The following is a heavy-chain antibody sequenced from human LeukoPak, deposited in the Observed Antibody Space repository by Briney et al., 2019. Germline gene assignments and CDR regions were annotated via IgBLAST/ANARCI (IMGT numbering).Heavy chain of an antibody. V-gene: IGHV4-34*01. D-gene: IGHD3-16*01. CDR3: ARGHVGFDY. CDR2: INHSGST. J-gene: IGHJ4*02. Sequence: GSLRLSCAASGFTFSSYWMSWVRQPPGKGLEWIGEINHSGSTNYNPSLKSRVTISVDTSKNQFSLKLSSVTAADTAVYYCARGHVGFDYWGQGTLVTVSS. CDR1: GFTFSSYW.